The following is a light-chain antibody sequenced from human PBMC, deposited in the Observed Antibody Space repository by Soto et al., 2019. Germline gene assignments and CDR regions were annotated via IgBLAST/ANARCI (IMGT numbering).Light chain of an antibody. CDR1: SGDVGKFNL. J-gene: IGLJ1*01. CDR3: CSYAGATTFYV. CDR2: DVT. V-gene: IGLV2-23*02. Sequence: QSVLTQPASVSGSPGQSITISCTGTSGDVGKFNLVSWCQHHPGRAPKLIIYDVTQWPSGASTRFSGSKSGNTASLTIFGLQADDEADYYCCSYAGATTFYVFGTGTKVTVL.